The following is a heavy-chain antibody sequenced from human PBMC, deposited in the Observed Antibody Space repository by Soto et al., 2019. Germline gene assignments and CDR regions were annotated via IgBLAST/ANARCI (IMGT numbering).Heavy chain of an antibody. Sequence: QVQLQESGPGLVKPSETLSLTCTVSGGSISSYYWTWIRQPPGKGLEWIGYIYYSGSTNNNPSLKSRVTISVDTSKDQFSLKLSSVTAADTAVYYCARDLNWNDNYYYGMDVWGQGATVTVSS. CDR3: ARDLNWNDNYYYGMDV. V-gene: IGHV4-59*01. J-gene: IGHJ6*02. CDR2: IYYSGST. CDR1: GGSISSYY. D-gene: IGHD1-1*01.